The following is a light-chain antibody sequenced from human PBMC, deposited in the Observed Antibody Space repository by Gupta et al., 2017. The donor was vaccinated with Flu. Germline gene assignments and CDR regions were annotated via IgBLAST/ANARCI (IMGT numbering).Light chain of an antibody. Sequence: PVTLGHPAYTSCRASQSLVHSDGNTYLTWLQQRPGQSPRRLIYRVSNRDSGVPDRFSGSGSGTDFTLKISRVEAEEVGVFNCMQGTHWPTFGQGTKVEIK. CDR1: QSLVHSDGNTY. V-gene: IGKV2-30*02. CDR2: RVS. J-gene: IGKJ1*01. CDR3: MQGTHWPT.